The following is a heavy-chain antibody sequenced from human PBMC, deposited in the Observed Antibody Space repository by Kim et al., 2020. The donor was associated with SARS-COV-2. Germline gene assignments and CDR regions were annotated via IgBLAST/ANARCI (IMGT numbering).Heavy chain of an antibody. CDR1: GGSISSYY. V-gene: IGHV4-59*01. CDR3: ARDSISGWYWDY. D-gene: IGHD6-19*01. CDR2: IYYSGST. J-gene: IGHJ4*02. Sequence: SETLSLTCTVSGGSISSYYWSWIRQPPWKGLEWIGYIYYSGSTNYNPSLKSRVTISVDTSKNQFSLKLSSVTAADTAVYYCARDSISGWYWDYWGQGTLVTVSS.